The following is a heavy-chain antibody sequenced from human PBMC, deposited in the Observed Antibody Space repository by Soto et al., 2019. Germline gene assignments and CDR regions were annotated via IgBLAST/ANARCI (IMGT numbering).Heavy chain of an antibody. Sequence: QVQLVQSGAAVKKPGSSVKVSCKASGGTFSSYAISWVRQAPGQGLEWMGGIIPIFGTANYAQKFQGRVTITADESTSTAYMELSRLRAEDTAVYYCARGRVYDYVWGSYRRNWFDPWGQGTLVTVSS. CDR1: GGTFSSYA. D-gene: IGHD3-16*02. CDR3: ARGRVYDYVWGSYRRNWFDP. V-gene: IGHV1-69*12. J-gene: IGHJ5*02. CDR2: IIPIFGTA.